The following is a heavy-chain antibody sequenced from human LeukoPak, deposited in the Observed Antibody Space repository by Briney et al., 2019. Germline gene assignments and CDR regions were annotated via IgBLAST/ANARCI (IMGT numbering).Heavy chain of an antibody. CDR2: IIPIFGTA. V-gene: IGHV1-69*06. J-gene: IGHJ5*02. Sequence: SVKVSCKASGGTFSSYAISWVRQAPGQGLEWMGGIIPIFGTANYAQKFQGRVTITADKSTSTAYMELSRLRSDDTAVYYCARQQLVLDWFDPWGQGTLVTVSS. CDR3: ARQQLVLDWFDP. CDR1: GGTFSSYA. D-gene: IGHD6-13*01.